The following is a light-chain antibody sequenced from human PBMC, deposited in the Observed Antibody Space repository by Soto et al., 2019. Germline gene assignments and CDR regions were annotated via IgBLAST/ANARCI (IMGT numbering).Light chain of an antibody. CDR1: QSVSSN. CDR3: QQYNNWPTWT. Sequence: EIVMTQSPATLSVSPGERATLSCRASQSVSSNLAWYQQKSGQAPRLLIYGASTRATGIPARFSGSGSGTKFTLTISSLQSEDFAVYYCQQYNNWPTWTFGQGTKVDIK. CDR2: GAS. V-gene: IGKV3-15*01. J-gene: IGKJ1*01.